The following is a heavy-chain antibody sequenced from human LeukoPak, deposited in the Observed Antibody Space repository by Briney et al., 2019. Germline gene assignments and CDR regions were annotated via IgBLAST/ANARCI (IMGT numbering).Heavy chain of an antibody. CDR2: ISGGGTST. CDR1: VFTFSSYA. V-gene: IGHV3-23*01. D-gene: IGHD3-10*01. J-gene: IGHJ4*02. CDR3: ARDLKGYYGSGRNY. Sequence: GGSLRLSCAASVFTFSSYAMSWVRQPPGKGLEWVSVISGGGTSTYYADSVKGRFTISRDNSKNTLYLQINSLRAEDTAVYYCARDLKGYYGSGRNYWGQGTLVTVSS.